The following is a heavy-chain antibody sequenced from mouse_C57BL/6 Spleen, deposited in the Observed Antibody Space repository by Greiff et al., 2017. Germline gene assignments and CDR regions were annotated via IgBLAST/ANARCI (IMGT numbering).Heavy chain of an antibody. D-gene: IGHD2-4*01. Sequence: QVQLQQPGAELVKPGASVTLSCKASGYTFTSYWMHWVKQRPGQGLEWIGMIHPNSGSTNYNEKFKSKATLTVDKSSSTAYMQLSSLTSEDSAVYYCAPLYYDYDLAYWGQGTLVTVSA. V-gene: IGHV1-64*01. CDR2: IHPNSGST. CDR1: GYTFTSYW. CDR3: APLYYDYDLAY. J-gene: IGHJ3*01.